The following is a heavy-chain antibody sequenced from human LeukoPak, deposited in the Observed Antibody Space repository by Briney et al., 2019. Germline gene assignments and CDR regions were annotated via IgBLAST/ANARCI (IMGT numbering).Heavy chain of an antibody. J-gene: IGHJ4*02. CDR1: GFTFSSYT. D-gene: IGHD3-9*01. Sequence: GGSLRLSCAASGFTFSSYTMNWVRQAPGKGLEWISSISSSSSYIYYADSVKGRFTISRDNAKNSLYLQMNSLRAEDTAMYYCARATTYDILTGYFDYWGQGTLVTVSS. CDR2: ISSSSSYI. V-gene: IGHV3-21*01. CDR3: ARATTYDILTGYFDY.